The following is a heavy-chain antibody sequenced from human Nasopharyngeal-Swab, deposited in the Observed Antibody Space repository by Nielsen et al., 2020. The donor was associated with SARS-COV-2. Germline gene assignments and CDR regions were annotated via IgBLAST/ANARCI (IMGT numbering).Heavy chain of an antibody. CDR1: GYTFTRYY. CDR3: ARGPHSSRGYYGMDV. CDR2: IKPSGGST. D-gene: IGHD6-13*01. V-gene: IGHV1-46*01. Sequence: ASVKVSCKASGYTFTRYYMHWVRQAPGQGLEWMGIIKPSGGSTSYAQKFQGRVTMTRDTSTSTVYMELSSLRSEDTAVYYCARGPHSSRGYYGMDVWGQGTTVTVSS. J-gene: IGHJ6*02.